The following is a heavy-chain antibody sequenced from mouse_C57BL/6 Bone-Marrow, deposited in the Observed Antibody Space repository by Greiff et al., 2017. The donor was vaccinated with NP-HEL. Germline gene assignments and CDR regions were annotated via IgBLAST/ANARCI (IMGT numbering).Heavy chain of an antibody. J-gene: IGHJ4*01. V-gene: IGHV5-12*01. CDR2: ISTGGGST. CDR1: GFTFSDYY. D-gene: IGHD1-1*01. CDR3: ARQPVATGYAMDY. Sequence: EVMLVESGGGLVQPGGSLKLSCAASGFTFSDYYMYWVRQTPEKRLEWVAYISTGGGSTYYPETVKGRFTISRDNAKNTLYLQMSRLKSEDTAMDYCARQPVATGYAMDYWGKGTSVTVDS.